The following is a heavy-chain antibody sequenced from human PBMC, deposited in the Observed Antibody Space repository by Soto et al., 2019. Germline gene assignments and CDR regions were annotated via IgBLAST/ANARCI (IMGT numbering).Heavy chain of an antibody. V-gene: IGHV3-30*18. J-gene: IGHJ4*02. D-gene: IGHD6-13*01. CDR1: GFTFSSSG. CDR3: AKDLSSSWCIDY. CDR2: VSYDGSSG. Sequence: QVQLVESGGGVVQPGRSLRLSCAASGFTFSSSGIHWVRQAPGKGLEWVAVVSYDGSSGVYADSVKGRFTISRDNSKNTLYLQTNNLRPEDTAVYFCAKDLSSSWCIDYWGQGTLVTVSS.